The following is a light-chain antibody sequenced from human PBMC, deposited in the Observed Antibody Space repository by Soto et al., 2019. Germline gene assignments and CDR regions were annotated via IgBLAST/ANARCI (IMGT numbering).Light chain of an antibody. CDR1: QSISNY. Sequence: DIQMTQSPSSLSASVGDRVTITCRASQSISNYLNWYQQKPGKAPNLLIYDASSLLSGVPSRFSGSGSGTDLTLTISSLQPEDFSIYYCQQSDSTPYTFGQGTKLEIK. J-gene: IGKJ2*01. CDR2: DAS. V-gene: IGKV1-39*01. CDR3: QQSDSTPYT.